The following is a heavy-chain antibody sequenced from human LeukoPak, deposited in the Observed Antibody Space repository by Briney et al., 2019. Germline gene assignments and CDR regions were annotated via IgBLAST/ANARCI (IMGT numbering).Heavy chain of an antibody. V-gene: IGHV1-69*13. D-gene: IGHD1-14*01. CDR1: GGTFSSYV. J-gene: IGHJ4*02. Sequence: SVKVSCKASGGTFSSYVISWVRQARGQGLEWMGGIISMFNRADYAQKFQGRVTITADESTDIVYMELSSLRSEDTAVYYCARVAYHRLDYWGQGTLVTVSS. CDR2: IISMFNRA. CDR3: ARVAYHRLDY.